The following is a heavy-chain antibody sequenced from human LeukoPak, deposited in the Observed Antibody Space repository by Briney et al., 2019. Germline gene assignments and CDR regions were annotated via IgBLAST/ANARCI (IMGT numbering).Heavy chain of an antibody. J-gene: IGHJ4*02. V-gene: IGHV4-34*01. CDR1: GGSFSGYY. CDR2: INHSGST. Sequence: PSETLSLTCAVYGGSFSGYYWSWIRQPPGKGLEWIGEINHSGSTNYNPSLKSRVTISVDTSKNQFSLKLSSVTAADTAVYYCARVELVRGVIPYYFDYWGQGTLVTVSS. D-gene: IGHD3-10*01. CDR3: ARVELVRGVIPYYFDY.